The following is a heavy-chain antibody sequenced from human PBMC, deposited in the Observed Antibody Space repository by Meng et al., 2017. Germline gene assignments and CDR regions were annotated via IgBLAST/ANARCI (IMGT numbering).Heavy chain of an antibody. D-gene: IGHD6-19*01. Sequence: GESLKISCAASGFTFSSYSMNWVRQAPGKGLEWVSSISSSSSYIYYADSVKGRFTISRDNAKNSLYLQMNSLRAEDTAVYYCASHFNLAVAGYNPHRPGLLDYWGQGTLVTVSS. CDR3: ASHFNLAVAGYNPHRPGLLDY. CDR1: GFTFSSYS. J-gene: IGHJ4*02. V-gene: IGHV3-21*01. CDR2: ISSSSSYI.